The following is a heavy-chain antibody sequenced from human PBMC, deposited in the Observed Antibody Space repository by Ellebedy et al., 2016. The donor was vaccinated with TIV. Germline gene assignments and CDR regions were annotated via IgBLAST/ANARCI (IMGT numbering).Heavy chain of an antibody. V-gene: IGHV1-18*01. D-gene: IGHD2/OR15-2a*01. CDR1: GYTFSNYA. J-gene: IGHJ6*02. CDR3: ATSAYDSTAYHYYYFGMDV. Sequence: AASVKVSCKASGYTFSNYAISWVRQAPGQGPEWMGWISTSHDYTKYSQKFQGRVSMTTDTFSSTAYMELRSLRSDDTAVYYCATSAYDSTAYHYYYFGMDVWGQGTTVTVSS. CDR2: ISTSHDYT.